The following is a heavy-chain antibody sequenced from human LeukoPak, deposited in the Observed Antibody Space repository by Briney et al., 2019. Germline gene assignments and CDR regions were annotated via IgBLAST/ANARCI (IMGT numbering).Heavy chain of an antibody. D-gene: IGHD3-22*01. Sequence: ASVKVSCKASGYTFTSYDINWVRQATGQGLEWMGWMNPNSGNTGYAQKFQGRVTMTRNTSISTAYMELSSLRSEDTAVYYCARVYYDSSGPTRGFDYWGQGTLVTVSS. J-gene: IGHJ4*02. CDR1: GYTFTSYD. CDR2: MNPNSGNT. V-gene: IGHV1-8*01. CDR3: ARVYYDSSGPTRGFDY.